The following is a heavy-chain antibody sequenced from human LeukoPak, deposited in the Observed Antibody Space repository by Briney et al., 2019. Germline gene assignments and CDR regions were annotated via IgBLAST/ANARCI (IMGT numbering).Heavy chain of an antibody. Sequence: SQTLSLTCAVSGGSISSGGYSWSWIRQPPGKGLEWIGYIYHSGSTYYNPSLKSRVTISVDRSKNQFSLKLSSVTAADTAVYYCARELAYDSSGYYLRYFDYWGQGTLVTVSP. CDR2: IYHSGST. V-gene: IGHV4-30-2*01. J-gene: IGHJ4*02. D-gene: IGHD3-22*01. CDR1: GGSISSGGYS. CDR3: ARELAYDSSGYYLRYFDY.